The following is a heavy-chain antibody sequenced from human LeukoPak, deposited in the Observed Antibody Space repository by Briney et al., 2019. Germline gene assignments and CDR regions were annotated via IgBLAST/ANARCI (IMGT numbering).Heavy chain of an antibody. CDR2: INTSGST. D-gene: IGHD6-25*01. CDR1: GGSISSYY. CDR3: AREGGDPRWLDP. V-gene: IGHV4-4*07. J-gene: IGHJ5*02. Sequence: PSETLSLTCTVSGGSISSYYWTWIRQSAGKGLEWIGRINTSGSTNYNPSLRSRVTMSVNTSKNQFSLNLTSVTAADTAVYSCAREGGDPRWLDPWGQGTLVTVSS.